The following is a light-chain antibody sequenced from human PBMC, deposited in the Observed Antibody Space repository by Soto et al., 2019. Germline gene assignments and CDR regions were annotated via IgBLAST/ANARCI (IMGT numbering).Light chain of an antibody. V-gene: IGKV1-5*03. J-gene: IGKJ4*01. CDR2: KAS. Sequence: DIQMTQFPFTLSASVGDRVTITCRASQSISSWLAWYQQKLGKAPKLLISKASSLESGVPSRFSGSGSGTEFTLTISRLQPDDFATYYCQQYDSYPLTFGGGTKVEIK. CDR3: QQYDSYPLT. CDR1: QSISSW.